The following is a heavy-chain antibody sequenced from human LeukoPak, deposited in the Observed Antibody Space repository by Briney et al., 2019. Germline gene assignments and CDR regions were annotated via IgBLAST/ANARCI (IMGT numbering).Heavy chain of an antibody. CDR1: GCSINSSNYF. CDR2: VFYNRTT. CDR3: ARLTRRGSGSGSYYSY. Sequence: PSETLSLTCTVSGCSINSSNYFWGWIRQPPGQELEWIASVFYNRTTYYDPSLNSRATISVDTSKNQYFLQLSSVTAADTALYCCARLTRRGSGSGSYYSYWGQGTLVTVSS. J-gene: IGHJ4*01. V-gene: IGHV4-39*01. D-gene: IGHD3-10*01.